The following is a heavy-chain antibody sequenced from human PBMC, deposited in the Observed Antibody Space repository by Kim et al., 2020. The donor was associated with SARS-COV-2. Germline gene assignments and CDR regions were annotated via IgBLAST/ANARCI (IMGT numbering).Heavy chain of an antibody. V-gene: IGHV4-31*03. D-gene: IGHD3-3*01. Sequence: SETLSLTCTVSGGSISSGGYYWSWIRQHPGKGLEWIGYIYYSGSTYYNPSLKSRVTISVDTSKNQFSLKLSSVTAADTAVYYCARFPNYDFWSGFNNWFDPWGQGTLVTVSS. J-gene: IGHJ5*02. CDR2: IYYSGST. CDR1: GGSISSGGYY. CDR3: ARFPNYDFWSGFNNWFDP.